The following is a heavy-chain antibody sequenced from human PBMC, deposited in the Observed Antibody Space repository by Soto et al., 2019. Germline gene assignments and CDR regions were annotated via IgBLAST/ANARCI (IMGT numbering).Heavy chain of an antibody. CDR2: IYSSGST. V-gene: IGHV4-59*08. Sequence: SETLSLTCTVSGGSISSYYWSWIRQPPGKGLEWIGYIYSSGSTYYNPSFKSRVTISVDTSKNQFSLKLSSVTAADTAVYYCARAPRGVRDYYYGMDVWGQGTTVTVSS. CDR3: ARAPRGVRDYYYGMDV. J-gene: IGHJ6*02. CDR1: GGSISSYY. D-gene: IGHD3-10*01.